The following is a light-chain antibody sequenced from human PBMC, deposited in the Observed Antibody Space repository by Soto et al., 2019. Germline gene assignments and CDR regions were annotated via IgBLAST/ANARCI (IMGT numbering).Light chain of an antibody. V-gene: IGLV1-51*02. CDR1: NSNIGNNY. CDR3: GTWDSSLTTGV. J-gene: IGLJ2*01. CDR2: ENN. Sequence: QSVLTQPPSVSAAPGQKVTISCSGTNSNIGNNYVSWYQQLPGTAPKLLIYENNKRPSGIPDRFSGSKSGTSATLGITGLQTGDEADYYCGTWDSSLTTGVFGGGTKRPS.